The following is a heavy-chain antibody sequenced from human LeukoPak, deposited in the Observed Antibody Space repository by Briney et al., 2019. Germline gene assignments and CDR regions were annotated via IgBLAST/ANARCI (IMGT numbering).Heavy chain of an antibody. CDR2: INPNSGGT. CDR3: ARSYCGGDCHFDY. J-gene: IGHJ4*02. V-gene: IGHV1-2*04. CDR1: GYTFTGYY. D-gene: IGHD2-21*02. Sequence: EASVKVSCKASGYTFTGYYMHWVRQAPGQGLEWMGWINPNSGGTNYAQKFQGWVTMTRDTSISTAYMELSRLRSDDTAVYYCARSYCGGDCHFDYWGQGTLVTVSS.